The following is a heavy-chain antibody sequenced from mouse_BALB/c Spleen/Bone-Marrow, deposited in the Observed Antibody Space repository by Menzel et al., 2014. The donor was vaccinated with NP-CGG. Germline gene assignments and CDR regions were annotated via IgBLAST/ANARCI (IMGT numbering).Heavy chain of an antibody. CDR3: ARLGTTAVPDY. Sequence: VQLQQSGPELVKPGASVKLSCKASGYAFTNYNMYWVKQSHGKSLEWIGYNDPYSGGTNYNQKFKGKATLTVDKSSSTAYMHLNSLTSEDSAVYYCARLGTTAVPDYWGQGTTLTVSS. CDR1: GYAFTNYN. D-gene: IGHD1-1*01. J-gene: IGHJ2*01. CDR2: NDPYSGGT. V-gene: IGHV1S135*01.